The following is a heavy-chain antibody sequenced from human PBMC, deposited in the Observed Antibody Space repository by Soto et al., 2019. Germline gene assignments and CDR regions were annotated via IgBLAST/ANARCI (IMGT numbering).Heavy chain of an antibody. V-gene: IGHV3-66*01. CDR1: GFTVSSNY. CDR3: ARLARYCSGGSCYSSRAFDI. Sequence: GGSLRLSCAASGFTVSSNYMSWVRQAPGKGLEWVSVIYSGGSTYYADSVKGRFTISRDNSKNTLYLQMNSLRAEDTAVYYCARLARYCSGGSCYSSRAFDIWGQGTMVTVSS. CDR2: IYSGGST. D-gene: IGHD2-15*01. J-gene: IGHJ3*02.